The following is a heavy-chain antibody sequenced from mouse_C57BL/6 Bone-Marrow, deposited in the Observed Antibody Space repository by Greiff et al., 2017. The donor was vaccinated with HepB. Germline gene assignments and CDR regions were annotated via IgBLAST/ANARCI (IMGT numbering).Heavy chain of an antibody. CDR2: IDPSDSYT. CDR3: ARSSGYYYGSSWFAY. D-gene: IGHD1-1*01. Sequence: QVHVKQPGAELVRPGTSVKLSCKASGYTFTSYWMHWVKQRPGQGLEWIGVIDPSDSYTNYNQKFKGKATLTVDTSSSTAYMQLSSLTSEDSAVYYCARSSGYYYGSSWFAYWGQGTRVTVSA. CDR1: GYTFTSYW. J-gene: IGHJ3*01. V-gene: IGHV1-59*01.